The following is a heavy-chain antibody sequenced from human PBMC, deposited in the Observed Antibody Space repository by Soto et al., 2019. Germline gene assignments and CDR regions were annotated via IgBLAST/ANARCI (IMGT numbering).Heavy chain of an antibody. V-gene: IGHV2-26*01. J-gene: IGHJ4*02. Sequence: QVTLKESGPVLVKPTETLTLTCTVSGFSISNGRMGVSWIRQPPGKALEWLAHIFSNDDKSYRTSLKSRLSISKDTSKSQVVLTMTNMDPVDTGTYYCARIGFVWGTLAYFDNWGQETLVTVSS. CDR1: GFSISNGRMG. D-gene: IGHD3-16*01. CDR3: ARIGFVWGTLAYFDN. CDR2: IFSNDDK.